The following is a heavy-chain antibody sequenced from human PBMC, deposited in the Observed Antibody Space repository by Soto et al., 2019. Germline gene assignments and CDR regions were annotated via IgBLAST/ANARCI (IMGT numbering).Heavy chain of an antibody. Sequence: PGESLKISCKGSGYSFTSYWIGWVRQMPGKGLEWMGIIYPGDSDTRYSPSFQGRFTISRDNSKNTLYLQMSNLRAEDTALYFCAKDLTARPRGFDYWGQGALVTVSS. D-gene: IGHD6-6*01. V-gene: IGHV5-51*01. J-gene: IGHJ4*02. CDR2: IYPGDSDT. CDR1: GYSFTSYW. CDR3: AKDLTARPRGFDY.